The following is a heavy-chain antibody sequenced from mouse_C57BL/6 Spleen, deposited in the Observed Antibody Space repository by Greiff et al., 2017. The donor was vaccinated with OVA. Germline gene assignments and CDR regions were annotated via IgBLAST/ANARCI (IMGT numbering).Heavy chain of an antibody. V-gene: IGHV5-9*01. Sequence: DVKLVESGGGLVKPGGSLKLSCAASGFTFSSYTMSWVRQTPEKRLEWVAPISGGGGNTYYPESVKGRFTISRDNAKNILYLQMSSLRSEDTALYYCARSDDSIDAMDYWGQGTSVTVSS. CDR2: ISGGGGNT. CDR1: GFTFSSYT. CDR3: ARSDDSIDAMDY. J-gene: IGHJ4*01. D-gene: IGHD2-10*02.